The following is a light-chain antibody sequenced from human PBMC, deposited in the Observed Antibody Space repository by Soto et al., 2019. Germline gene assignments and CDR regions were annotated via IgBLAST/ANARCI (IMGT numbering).Light chain of an antibody. CDR3: QQCAPSPFT. Sequence: EIVLTQSPGTLSLSPGERATLFCRASQTVTNNYIAWYQQKPGQPPRLLIDDASRRASGIPDRFSGSGSGTDFTLTISRLEPEYFVVYYCQQCAPSPFTFRLGSK. CDR1: QTVTNNY. V-gene: IGKV3-20*01. J-gene: IGKJ4*02. CDR2: DAS.